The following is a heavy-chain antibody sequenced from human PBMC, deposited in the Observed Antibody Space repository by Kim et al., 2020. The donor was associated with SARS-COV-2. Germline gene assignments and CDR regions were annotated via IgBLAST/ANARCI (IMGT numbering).Heavy chain of an antibody. CDR1: GYSFTSYW. J-gene: IGHJ6*02. CDR2: IYPGDSDT. Sequence: GESLKISCKGSGYSFTSYWIAWVRQMPGKGLEWMGIIYPGDSDTRYSPSFQGQVTISADKSISTAYLQWSRLKASDTAMYYCARHPWWSSSPGAMDVWGQGTTVTVSS. D-gene: IGHD6-13*01. V-gene: IGHV5-51*01. CDR3: ARHPWWSSSPGAMDV.